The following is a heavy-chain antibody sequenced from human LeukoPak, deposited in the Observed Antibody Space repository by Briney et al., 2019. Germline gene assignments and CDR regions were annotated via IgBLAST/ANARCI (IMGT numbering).Heavy chain of an antibody. Sequence: SETLSLTCTVSGGSITRSYWSWVRQPPGKGLEWIGCIHSSGTTNYNPSLESRVTLSLDTSENQFSLKGSSVTAAETAVYYCARHLTVTGYGNDAFDIWGQGTMVAVSS. CDR1: GGSITRSY. D-gene: IGHD3-9*01. CDR2: IHSSGTT. CDR3: ARHLTVTGYGNDAFDI. V-gene: IGHV4-59*08. J-gene: IGHJ3*02.